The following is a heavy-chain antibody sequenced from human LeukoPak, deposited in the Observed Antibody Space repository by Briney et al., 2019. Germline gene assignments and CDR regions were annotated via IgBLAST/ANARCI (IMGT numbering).Heavy chain of an antibody. Sequence: PGRSLRLSCAASGFTFSSYGMHWVRQAPGKGLEWVSSISSSSSYIYYADSVKGRFTISRDNAKNSLYLQMNSLRAEDTAVYYCAREAPTYCSGGSCYSPPNWFDPWGQGTLVTVSS. CDR2: ISSSSSYI. J-gene: IGHJ5*02. CDR1: GFTFSSYG. V-gene: IGHV3-21*01. CDR3: AREAPTYCSGGSCYSPPNWFDP. D-gene: IGHD2-15*01.